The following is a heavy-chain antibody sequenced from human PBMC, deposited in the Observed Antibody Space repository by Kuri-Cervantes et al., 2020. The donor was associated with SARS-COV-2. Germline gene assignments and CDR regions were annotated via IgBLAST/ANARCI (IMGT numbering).Heavy chain of an antibody. V-gene: IGHV1-18*01. CDR1: GYTFTSYG. J-gene: IGHJ6*02. Sequence: ASVQVSCKASGYTFTSYGISWVRQAPGQGLEWMGWISAYNGNTNYAQKLQGRVTMTTDTSTSTAYMELRSLRSDDTAVYYCAREQQQLVARSYYYYYGMDVWGQGTTVTVSS. CDR2: ISAYNGNT. CDR3: AREQQQLVARSYYYYYGMDV. D-gene: IGHD6-13*01.